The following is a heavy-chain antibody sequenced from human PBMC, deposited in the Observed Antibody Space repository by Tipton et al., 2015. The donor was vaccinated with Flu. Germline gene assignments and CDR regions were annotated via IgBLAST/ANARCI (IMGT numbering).Heavy chain of an antibody. CDR2: IYTSGST. Sequence: TLSLTCTVSGGSIRSGSYYWSWIRQPAGKGLEWIGRIYTSGSTNYNPSLKSRVTISVDTSKNQFYLKLSSVTAADTAVYYCARGRAVAGFRGFDYWGQGTLVTVSS. V-gene: IGHV4-61*02. CDR3: ARGRAVAGFRGFDY. CDR1: GGSIRSGSYY. D-gene: IGHD6-19*01. J-gene: IGHJ4*02.